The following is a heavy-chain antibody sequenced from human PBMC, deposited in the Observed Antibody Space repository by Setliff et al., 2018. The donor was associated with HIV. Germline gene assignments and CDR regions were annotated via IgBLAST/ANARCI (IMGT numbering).Heavy chain of an antibody. CDR2: ISNTGDHT. D-gene: IGHD2-15*01. CDR3: ASNFRSGYWYFDL. Sequence: PGGSLSLSCAASGFTFSDCSMNWVRQAPGKRLEYVTAISNTGDHTYYADSVKGRFTISRDNSKNRLDLQMGSLRAEDMAVYYCASNFRSGYWYFDLWGRGTLVTVSS. J-gene: IGHJ2*01. V-gene: IGHV3-64*02. CDR1: GFTFSDCS.